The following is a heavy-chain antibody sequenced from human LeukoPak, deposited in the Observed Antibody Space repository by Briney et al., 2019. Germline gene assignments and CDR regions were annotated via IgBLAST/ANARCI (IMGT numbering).Heavy chain of an antibody. D-gene: IGHD3-16*01. CDR2: IKPSDGTT. J-gene: IGHJ4*02. CDR1: GYTFTSYY. CDR3: VREEEGGLFDY. Sequence: ASVKVSCKASGYTFTSYYMHWVRQAPGQGLEWMGIIKPSDGTTGYAQKFQGRVTMTRDTSTSTVYMELSSLRSEDTALYYCVREEEGGLFDYWGQGTLATVSS. V-gene: IGHV1-46*01.